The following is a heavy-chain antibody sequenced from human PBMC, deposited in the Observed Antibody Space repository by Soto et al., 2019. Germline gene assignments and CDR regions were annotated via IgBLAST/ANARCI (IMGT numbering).Heavy chain of an antibody. V-gene: IGHV3-74*01. CDR1: GFTFSSYW. CDR2: INSDGSST. Sequence: GGSWGLSCAASGFTFSSYWMHWVRQAPGKGLVWVSRINSDGSSTSYADSVKGRFTISRDNAKNTLYLQMNSLRAEDTAVYYCARVLYEFGEFDYWGQGTLVTVSS. J-gene: IGHJ4*02. D-gene: IGHD3-10*01. CDR3: ARVLYEFGEFDY.